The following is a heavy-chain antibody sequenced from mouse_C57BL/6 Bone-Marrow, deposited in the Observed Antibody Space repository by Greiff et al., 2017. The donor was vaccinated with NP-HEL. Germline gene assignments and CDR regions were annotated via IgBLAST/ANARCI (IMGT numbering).Heavy chain of an antibody. V-gene: IGHV14-4*01. CDR3: TYYGSSYWYFDV. J-gene: IGHJ1*03. D-gene: IGHD1-1*01. Sequence: EVKLEESGAELVRPGASVKLSCTASGFNIKDDYMHWVKQRPEQGLEWIGWIDPENGDTEYASKFQGKATITADTSSNTAYLQLSSLTSEDTAVYYCTYYGSSYWYFDVWGTGTTVTVSS. CDR2: IDPENGDT. CDR1: GFNIKDDY.